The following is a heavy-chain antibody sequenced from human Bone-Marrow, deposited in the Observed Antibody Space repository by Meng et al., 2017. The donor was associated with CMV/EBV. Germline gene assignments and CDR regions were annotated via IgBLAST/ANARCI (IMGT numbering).Heavy chain of an antibody. CDR2: MNPNSGNT. CDR3: ARGGYDFWSGPGGMDV. J-gene: IGHJ6*02. CDR1: GYTFTSYD. D-gene: IGHD3-3*01. V-gene: IGHV1-8*03. Sequence: ASVKVSCKASGYTFTSYDINWVRQATGQGLEWMGWMNPNSGNTGYAQKFQGRVTITRNTSISTAYMELSSLRSEDTAVYYCARGGYDFWSGPGGMDVWGQGTTATVSS.